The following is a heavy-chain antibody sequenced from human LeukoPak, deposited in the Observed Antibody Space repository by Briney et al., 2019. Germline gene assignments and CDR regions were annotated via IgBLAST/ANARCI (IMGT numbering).Heavy chain of an antibody. D-gene: IGHD5-18*01. J-gene: IGHJ6*02. CDR2: IYYSGST. V-gene: IGHV4-59*01. CDR3: ARNMYTAMVTVYYGMDV. CDR1: GGSISSYY. Sequence: SETLSLTCTVSGGSISSYYWSWIRQPPGKGLEWIGYIYYSGSTNYNPSLKSRVTISVDTSKNQFSLKLSSVTAADTAVYDCARNMYTAMVTVYYGMDVWGQGTTVTVSS.